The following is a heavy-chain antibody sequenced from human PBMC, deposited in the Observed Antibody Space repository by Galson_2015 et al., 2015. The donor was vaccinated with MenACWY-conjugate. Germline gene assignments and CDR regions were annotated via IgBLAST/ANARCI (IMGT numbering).Heavy chain of an antibody. D-gene: IGHD3/OR15-3a*01. J-gene: IGHJ3*02. CDR3: AKVLIFWPYGAFDM. Sequence: SLRLRHGVGGVTLGTSAQARGALGGAPGAGRQAGVRCARSTTYYADSVKGRFTISRDNSKNTLYLQMNSLRGEDTAVYYCAKVLIFWPYGAFDMWGQGTMVTVSS. CDR2: VRCARSTT. CDR1: GVTLGTSA. V-gene: IGHV3-23*01.